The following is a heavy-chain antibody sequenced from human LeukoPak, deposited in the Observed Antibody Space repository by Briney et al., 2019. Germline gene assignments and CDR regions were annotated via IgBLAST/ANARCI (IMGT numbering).Heavy chain of an antibody. J-gene: IGHJ3*02. CDR3: ARYFEPSRRAFDI. V-gene: IGHV3-74*01. Sequence: GGSLRLSCAGSVFTFSNYWIHWVRQAPGKGLVWVSRVSSDGTSTFYADGVKDRFTISRDNAKNTLYLQMDSLRAEYTAVYYCARYFEPSRRAFDIWGQGTLVTVSS. CDR1: VFTFSNYW. D-gene: IGHD2/OR15-2a*01. CDR2: VSSDGTST.